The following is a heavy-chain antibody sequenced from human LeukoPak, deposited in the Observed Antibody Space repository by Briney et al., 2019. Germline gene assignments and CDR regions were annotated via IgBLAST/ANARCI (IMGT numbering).Heavy chain of an antibody. Sequence: GGSLRLSCAASRFTFSTYWMHWVRQAPGKGLVWVSRINSDGSSTDYADSVKGRFTISRDNGKNSLYLQMNSLRAEDTAVYYCARGYELDYYDSRFDPWGQGTLVTVSS. V-gene: IGHV3-74*01. CDR2: INSDGSST. CDR3: ARGYELDYYDSRFDP. D-gene: IGHD3-22*01. CDR1: RFTFSTYW. J-gene: IGHJ5*02.